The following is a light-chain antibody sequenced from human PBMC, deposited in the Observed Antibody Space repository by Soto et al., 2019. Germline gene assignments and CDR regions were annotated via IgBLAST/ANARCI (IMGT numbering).Light chain of an antibody. J-gene: IGLJ1*01. V-gene: IGLV2-14*01. Sequence: QSVLTQPASVSGSPGQSITISCTGTSSDVGGHNYVSWYQQHPGKAPKLLIYEITNRPSGVSHRFSGSRSGNTASLTISGLQAQDEADYYCMSHRNNRILVLGIGTKVTVL. CDR1: SSDVGGHNY. CDR3: MSHRNNRILV. CDR2: EIT.